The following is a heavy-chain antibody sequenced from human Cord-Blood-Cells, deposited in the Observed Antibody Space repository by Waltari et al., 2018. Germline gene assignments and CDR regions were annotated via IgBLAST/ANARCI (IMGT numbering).Heavy chain of an antibody. J-gene: IGHJ4*02. Sequence: EVQLVESGGGLIQPGGSLRRSCAASGSTVSSHYMSWVRQAPGKGLEWVSVIYSGGSTYYADSVKGRFTISRDNSKNTLYLQMNSLRAEDTAVYYCARTHYYYDSSGYYFDYWGQGTLVTVSS. CDR1: GSTVSSHY. CDR2: IYSGGST. V-gene: IGHV3-53*01. D-gene: IGHD3-22*01. CDR3: ARTHYYYDSSGYYFDY.